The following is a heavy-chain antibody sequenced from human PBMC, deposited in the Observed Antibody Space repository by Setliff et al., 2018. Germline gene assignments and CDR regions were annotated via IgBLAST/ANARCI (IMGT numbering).Heavy chain of an antibody. Sequence: PSETLSLTCTVSGGSIRSGAYYYNWIRQSAGKGLEWIGHIYTSGSTNYNPSLKSRATISLDTSKNQFSLNLTSVTAADTAVYYCARASSGWYSAYYYYMDVWGKGTTVTVSS. CDR1: GGSIRSGAYY. J-gene: IGHJ6*03. V-gene: IGHV4-61*09. CDR3: ARASSGWYSAYYYYMDV. CDR2: IYTSGST. D-gene: IGHD6-19*01.